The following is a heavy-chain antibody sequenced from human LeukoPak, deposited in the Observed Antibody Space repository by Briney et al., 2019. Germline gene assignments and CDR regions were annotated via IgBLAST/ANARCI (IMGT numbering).Heavy chain of an antibody. D-gene: IGHD6-13*01. CDR3: ARTGGIAAAGRFDP. V-gene: IGHV4-34*01. J-gene: IGHJ5*02. Sequence: AETLSLTCAVYGGSFSDYYWSWIRQPPGKGLEWIGEINHSGSTNYIPSLKSRVTISVDTSKNQFSVKLSSVTAADTAVYYCARTGGIAAAGRFDPWGQGAMVTVSS. CDR1: GGSFSDYY. CDR2: INHSGST.